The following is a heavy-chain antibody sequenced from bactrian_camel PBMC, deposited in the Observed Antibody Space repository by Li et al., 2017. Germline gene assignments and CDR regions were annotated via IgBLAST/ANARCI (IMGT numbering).Heavy chain of an antibody. D-gene: IGHD2*01. CDR1: GIIFSNCD. Sequence: HVQLVESGGGSVQAGGSLKLSCAASGIIFSNCDMGWYRQAPGKERELVSTIRTDGFTNYADSVEGRFTISKDNAKNTLDLQMNSLKPEDTAMYYCGLDRSLYGACDDVSVYRGQGTQVTVSS. CDR2: IRTDGFT. V-gene: IGHV3S53*01. J-gene: IGHJ4*01.